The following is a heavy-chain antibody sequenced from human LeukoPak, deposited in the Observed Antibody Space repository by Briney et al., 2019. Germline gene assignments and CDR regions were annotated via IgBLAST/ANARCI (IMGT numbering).Heavy chain of an antibody. CDR1: GFSVNDNY. Sequence: HAGGSLRLSCAASGFSVNDNYMSWVRQAPGKGLEWVSIIYGGGATYYADSVKGRFSISRDNSKNTLYLQMNSLRAEDTAVYYCARDLEYTHGFGYWGQGTLVTVSS. D-gene: IGHD2-8*01. CDR3: ARDLEYTHGFGY. V-gene: IGHV3-53*01. CDR2: IYGGGAT. J-gene: IGHJ4*02.